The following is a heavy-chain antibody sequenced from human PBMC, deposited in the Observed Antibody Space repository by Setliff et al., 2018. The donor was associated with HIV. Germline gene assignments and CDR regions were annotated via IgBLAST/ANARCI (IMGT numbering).Heavy chain of an antibody. CDR1: GDSISGNYY. D-gene: IGHD3-10*01. J-gene: IGHJ4*02. CDR2: VFSGGSS. V-gene: IGHV4-39*01. Sequence: KPSETLSLTCTVPGDSISGNYYWAWIRQPPGKGLEWIATVFSGGSSKYNPSLWSRVTISVDTSKNQFYLKMDSVTAADTAFYYCARYGPASVIWFGYLDYWGPGMSVTVSS. CDR3: ARYGPASVIWFGYLDY.